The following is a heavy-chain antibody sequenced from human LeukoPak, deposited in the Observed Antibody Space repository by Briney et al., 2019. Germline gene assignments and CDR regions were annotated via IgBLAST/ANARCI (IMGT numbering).Heavy chain of an antibody. V-gene: IGHV1-8*01. CDR2: MNPNSGNT. D-gene: IGHD6-13*01. J-gene: IGHJ3*02. CDR3: ARRQQLVRAFDI. CDR1: GYTFTSYD. Sequence: ASVKVSCKASGYTFTSYDINWVRQATGQGLEWMGWMNPNSGNTGYAQKFQGRVTMTRNTSISTAYMELSSLRSEDTAVHYCARRQQLVRAFDIWGQGTMVTVSS.